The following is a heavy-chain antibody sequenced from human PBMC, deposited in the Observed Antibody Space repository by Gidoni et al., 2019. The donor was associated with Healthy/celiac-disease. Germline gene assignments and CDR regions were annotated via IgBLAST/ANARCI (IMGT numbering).Heavy chain of an antibody. CDR2: IIPIFGTA. J-gene: IGHJ4*02. CDR3: ARSLTAFVTSDYFDY. CDR1: GGTFSSYA. V-gene: IGHV1-69*01. Sequence: QVPLVPSGAEVKKPGSAVKVFCKASGGTFSSYAISWLRQAPGQGLEWMGGIIPIFGTANYAQKFQGRVTITADESTSTAYMELSSLRSEDTAVYYCARSLTAFVTSDYFDYWGQGTLVTVSS. D-gene: IGHD2-21*02.